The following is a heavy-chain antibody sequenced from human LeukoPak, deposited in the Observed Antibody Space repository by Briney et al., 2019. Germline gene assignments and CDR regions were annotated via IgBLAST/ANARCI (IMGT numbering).Heavy chain of an antibody. CDR1: GYTLTELS. CDR2: FDPEDGET. D-gene: IGHD6-19*01. CDR3: ARDLGYSSGWYYFDY. V-gene: IGHV1-24*01. Sequence: ASVKVSCKVSGYTLTELSMHWVRQAPGKGLEWMGGFDPEDGETIYAQKFQGRVTMTRDTSISTAYMELSSLRSEDTAVYYCARDLGYSSGWYYFDYWGQGTLVTVSS. J-gene: IGHJ4*02.